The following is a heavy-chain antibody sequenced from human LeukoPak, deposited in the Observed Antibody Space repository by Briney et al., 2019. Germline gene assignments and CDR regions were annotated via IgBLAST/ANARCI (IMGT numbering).Heavy chain of an antibody. CDR2: ISGSGATT. V-gene: IGHV3-23*01. CDR3: AKDQSRVGASDPFDY. J-gene: IGHJ4*02. Sequence: GGSLRLSCAASGFTFSSCAMTWVRQAPGKGLEWVSSISGSGATTYYADSVKGRFTISRDNSNNTVYLQMNSLRAEDTAEYYCAKDQSRVGASDPFDYWGQGMQVGVSS. CDR1: GFTFSSCA. D-gene: IGHD1-26*01.